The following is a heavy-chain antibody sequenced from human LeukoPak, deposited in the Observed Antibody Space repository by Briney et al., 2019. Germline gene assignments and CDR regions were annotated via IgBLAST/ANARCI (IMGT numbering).Heavy chain of an antibody. D-gene: IGHD2-8*01. CDR2: INHSGST. CDR1: GGSFSGYY. V-gene: IGHV4-34*01. Sequence: SETLSLICAVYGGSFSGYYWSWTRQPPGKGLEWIGEINHSGSTNYNPSLKSRVTISVDTSKNHFSLKLSSVTAADTAVYYRARGHLGFIGVKFLTAFDYWGQGTLVTVSS. CDR3: ARGHLGFIGVKFLTAFDY. J-gene: IGHJ4*02.